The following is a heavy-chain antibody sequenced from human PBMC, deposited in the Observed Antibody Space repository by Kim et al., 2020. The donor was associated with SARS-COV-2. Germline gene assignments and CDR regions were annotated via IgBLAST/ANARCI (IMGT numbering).Heavy chain of an antibody. Sequence: DSVKCRFTISRDNSQNTLYLQMNSLRAEDTAVYYCARDGGKTPPGDFQHWGQGTLVTVSS. J-gene: IGHJ1*01. V-gene: IGHV3-30*01. D-gene: IGHD2-15*01. CDR3: ARDGGKTPPGDFQH.